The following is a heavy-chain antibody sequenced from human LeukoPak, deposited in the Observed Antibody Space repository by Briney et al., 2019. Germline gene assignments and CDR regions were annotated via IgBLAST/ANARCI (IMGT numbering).Heavy chain of an antibody. J-gene: IGHJ4*02. CDR1: GGSFSGYY. CDR3: ASLWGDYYFDY. Sequence: KPSETLSLTCAVYGGSFSGYYWSWIRQPPGKGLEWIGEINHSGSTYYNPSLKSRVTISVDTSKNQFSLKLSSVTAADTAVYYCASLWGDYYFDYWGQGTLVTVSS. V-gene: IGHV4-34*01. CDR2: INHSGST. D-gene: IGHD2-21*02.